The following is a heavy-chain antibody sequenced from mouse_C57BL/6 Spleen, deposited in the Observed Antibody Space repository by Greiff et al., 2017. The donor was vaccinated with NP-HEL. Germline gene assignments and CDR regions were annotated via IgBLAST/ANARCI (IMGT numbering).Heavy chain of an antibody. CDR1: GYTFTDYY. Sequence: EVQLQQSGPELVKPGASVKISCKASGYTFTDYYMNWVKQSHGKSLEWIGDINPNNGGTSYNQKFKGKATLTVDKSSSTAYMELRSLTSEDSAVYYCARPLWFAYWGQVTLVTVSA. V-gene: IGHV1-26*01. J-gene: IGHJ3*01. CDR3: ARPLWFAY. D-gene: IGHD6-1*01. CDR2: INPNNGGT.